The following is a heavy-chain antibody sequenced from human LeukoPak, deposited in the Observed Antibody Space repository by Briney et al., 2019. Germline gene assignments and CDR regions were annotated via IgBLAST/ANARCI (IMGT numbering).Heavy chain of an antibody. Sequence: GGSLRLSCAASGFTFDDYAMHWVRQAPGKGLEWVSLISGDGGSKYHADAVKGRFTISIDNSKNSLYLQRNSLRPEDTALYYCAKDSVQGLEHWGQGTLVTVSS. CDR2: ISGDGGSK. CDR1: GFTFDDYA. J-gene: IGHJ5*02. V-gene: IGHV3-43*02. CDR3: AKDSVQGLEH.